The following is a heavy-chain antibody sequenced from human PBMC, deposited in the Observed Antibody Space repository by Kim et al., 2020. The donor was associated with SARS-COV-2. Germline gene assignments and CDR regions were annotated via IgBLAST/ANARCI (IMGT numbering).Heavy chain of an antibody. J-gene: IGHJ6*02. CDR3: AKGRDKTKYGMDV. CDR2: ISDSAART. CDR1: GFTFSNYA. D-gene: IGHD2-15*01. Sequence: GGSLRLSCATSGFTFSNYAMTWVRQSPGKGLEWVSSISDSAARTYYADSVKGRFTISRDNSRDTLYLQMDSLRVEDTALYYCAKGRDKTKYGMDVWGQGTTVTVSS. V-gene: IGHV3-23*01.